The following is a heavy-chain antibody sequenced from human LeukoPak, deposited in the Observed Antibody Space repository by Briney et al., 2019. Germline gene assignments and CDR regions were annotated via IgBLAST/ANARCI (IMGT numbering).Heavy chain of an antibody. D-gene: IGHD6-19*01. CDR3: AAAPGSSGWSDF. Sequence: PSETLSLTCTVSGGSISSSSYYWGWIRQPPGKGLEWIGSIYYSGSTYYNPSLKSRVTISVDTSKNQFSLKLSSVTAADTAVYYCAAAPGSSGWSDFWGQGTLVTVSS. CDR1: GGSISSSSYY. V-gene: IGHV4-39*07. CDR2: IYYSGST. J-gene: IGHJ4*02.